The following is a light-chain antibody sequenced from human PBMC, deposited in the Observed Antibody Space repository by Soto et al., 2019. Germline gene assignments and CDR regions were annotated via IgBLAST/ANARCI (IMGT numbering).Light chain of an antibody. CDR2: GAS. Sequence: DLPLTQSPSFLSASVGDRVTISCRASQGISDYLAWYQQKPGKAPKLLIYGASTLQSGVPSRFSGSASGTEFTLTISSLQPEDFATYFCQQFNAYPLTFGGGTKLEIK. CDR1: QGISDY. J-gene: IGKJ4*01. V-gene: IGKV1-9*01. CDR3: QQFNAYPLT.